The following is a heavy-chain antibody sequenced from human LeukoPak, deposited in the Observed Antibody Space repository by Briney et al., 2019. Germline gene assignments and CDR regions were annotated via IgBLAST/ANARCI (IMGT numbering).Heavy chain of an antibody. CDR2: ISSSGGST. D-gene: IGHD5-24*01. V-gene: IGHV3-23*01. CDR1: GFAFSSYA. J-gene: IGHJ4*02. Sequence: GGALRLSCVASGFAFSSYAMSWVRQAPGKGLEWVSTISSSGGSTYYADSVKGRFTVSRDNSKNTVFLQMNSLRAEDTAVYYCAKDLGRDGFEIFDYWGQGTLVTVSS. CDR3: AKDLGRDGFEIFDY.